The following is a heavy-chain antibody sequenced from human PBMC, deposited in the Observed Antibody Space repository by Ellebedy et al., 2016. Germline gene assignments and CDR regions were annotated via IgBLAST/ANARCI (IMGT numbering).Heavy chain of an antibody. Sequence: GGSLRLXCAASGFTFSSYGMHWVRQAPGKGLEWVAVIWYDGSNKYYADSVKGRFTISRDNSKNTLYLQMNSLRAEDTAVYYCARDSGGYDSLDYWGQGTLVTVSS. CDR3: ARDSGGYDSLDY. V-gene: IGHV3-33*01. D-gene: IGHD5-12*01. J-gene: IGHJ4*02. CDR1: GFTFSSYG. CDR2: IWYDGSNK.